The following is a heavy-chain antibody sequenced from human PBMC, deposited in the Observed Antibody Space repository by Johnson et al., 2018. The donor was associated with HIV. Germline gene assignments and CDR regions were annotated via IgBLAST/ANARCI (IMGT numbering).Heavy chain of an antibody. J-gene: IGHJ3*02. Sequence: MHLVESGGGLVQPGGSLRLSCAASGFTFSSYDMHWVRQATGKGLESVSAIGTAGDTYYPGSVKGRFTISRDNSKNTLYLQMNSLRAEDTAVYYCARVHPAVAGNDAFDIWGQGTMVTVSS. CDR2: IGTAGDT. V-gene: IGHV3-13*01. CDR1: GFTFSSYD. D-gene: IGHD6-19*01. CDR3: ARVHPAVAGNDAFDI.